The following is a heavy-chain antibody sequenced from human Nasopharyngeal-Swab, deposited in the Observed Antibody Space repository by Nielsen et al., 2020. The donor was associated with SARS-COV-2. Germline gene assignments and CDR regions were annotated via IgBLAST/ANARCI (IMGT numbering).Heavy chain of an antibody. D-gene: IGHD1-26*01. V-gene: IGHV3-23*01. J-gene: IGHJ4*02. CDR2: ISGSGGST. CDR3: ATGHSVGATVPPFGY. CDR1: GFTFSSYA. Sequence: GESLQISCAASGFTFSSYAMSWVRQAPGKGLEWVSAISGSGGSTYYADSVKGRFTISRDNSKNTLYLQMNSLRAEDTAVYYCATGHSVGATVPPFGYWGQGTLVTVSS.